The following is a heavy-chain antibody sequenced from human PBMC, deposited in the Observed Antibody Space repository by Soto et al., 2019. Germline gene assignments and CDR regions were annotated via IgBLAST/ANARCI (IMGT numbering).Heavy chain of an antibody. D-gene: IGHD6-13*01. J-gene: IGHJ6*02. CDR2: IIPIVGTG. CDR1: GCSFSSYA. CDR3: ARDLRAAGRPGMDV. Sequence: AVKVSCKASGCSFSSYAISWVRQAPGQGLEWMGGIIPIVGTGNYAQNFQGRVTITADESTSTAYMELSSLRSEDTAMYYCARDLRAAGRPGMDVWGQGTTVTVSS. V-gene: IGHV1-69*13.